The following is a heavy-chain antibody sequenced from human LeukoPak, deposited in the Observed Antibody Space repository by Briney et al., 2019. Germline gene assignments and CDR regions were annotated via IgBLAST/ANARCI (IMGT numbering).Heavy chain of an antibody. V-gene: IGHV4-31*03. Sequence: SQTLSLTCTASGGSISSGGYYWSWIRQHPGKGLEWIGYIYYSGSTYYNPSLKSRVTISVDTSKNQFSLKLSSVTAADTAVYYCARAIDCGGDCGHFDYWGQGTLVTVSS. CDR3: ARAIDCGGDCGHFDY. D-gene: IGHD2-21*02. CDR2: IYYSGST. CDR1: GGSISSGGYY. J-gene: IGHJ4*02.